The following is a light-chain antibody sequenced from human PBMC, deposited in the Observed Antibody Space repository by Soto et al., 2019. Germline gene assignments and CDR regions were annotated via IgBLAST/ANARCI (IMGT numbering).Light chain of an antibody. CDR1: QSISSY. CDR3: QQSYSTPRFT. Sequence: DIQMTQSPSSLSASVGDRVTITCRASQSISSYLNWYQQKPGKAPKLLIYAASSLQSGVPSRFSGSGSGNDFTLTISSLQPEDFATYYCQQSYSTPRFTFGPGTKVDIK. CDR2: AAS. V-gene: IGKV1-39*01. J-gene: IGKJ3*01.